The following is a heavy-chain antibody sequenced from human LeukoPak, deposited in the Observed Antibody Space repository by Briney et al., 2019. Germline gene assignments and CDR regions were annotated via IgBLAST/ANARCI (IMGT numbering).Heavy chain of an antibody. CDR2: ISAYNGNT. D-gene: IGHD2-2*01. Sequence: ASVKVSCKASGYTFTSYGISWVRQAPGQGLEWMGWISAYNGNTNYAQKLQGRVTMTTDTSTSTAYMELRSLRFDDTAVYYCARGVPLPPLHPLMDVWGQGTTVTVSS. CDR1: GYTFTSYG. CDR3: ARGVPLPPLHPLMDV. V-gene: IGHV1-18*01. J-gene: IGHJ6*02.